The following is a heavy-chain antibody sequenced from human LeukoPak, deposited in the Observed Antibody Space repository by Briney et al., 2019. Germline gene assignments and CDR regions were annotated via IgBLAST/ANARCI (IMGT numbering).Heavy chain of an antibody. CDR1: GYTFTSYD. Sequence: GASVKVSCKASGYTFTSYDINWVRQATGQGLEWMGWMNPNSGNTGYAQKFQGRVTMTRDTSTSTVYMELSSLRSEDTAVYYCARVDYYDSSGYYDYWGQGTLVTVSS. V-gene: IGHV1-8*01. J-gene: IGHJ4*02. D-gene: IGHD3-22*01. CDR2: MNPNSGNT. CDR3: ARVDYYDSSGYYDY.